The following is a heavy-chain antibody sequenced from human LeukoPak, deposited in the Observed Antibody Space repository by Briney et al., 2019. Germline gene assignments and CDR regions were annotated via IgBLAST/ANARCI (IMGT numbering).Heavy chain of an antibody. CDR1: GGSFSGYY. D-gene: IGHD5-24*01. CDR2: INHSGST. J-gene: IGHJ5*02. V-gene: IGHV4-34*01. Sequence: SETLSLTCAVYGGSFSGYYWSWIRQPPGKGLEWIGEINHSGSTNYNPSLKSRVTISVDTSKNQFSLKLSSVTAADTAVYYCARPGWLQFVLTPQGTKNGFAPWGQGTRFTVS. CDR3: ARPGWLQFVLTPQGTKNGFAP.